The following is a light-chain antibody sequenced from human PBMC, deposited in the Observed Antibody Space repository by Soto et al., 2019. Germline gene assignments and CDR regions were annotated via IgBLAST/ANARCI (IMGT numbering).Light chain of an antibody. Sequence: DIQLTQSPSFLSAYIGDSVTITCRASQAISTYLAWYQQRPGKAPNLLVYAASTLHSGVPSRFSGCGSGTEFTLTITSLQPEDVATYYCQQLHTYLLTFGGGTKVQIK. V-gene: IGKV1-9*01. CDR2: AAS. CDR1: QAISTY. CDR3: QQLHTYLLT. J-gene: IGKJ4*01.